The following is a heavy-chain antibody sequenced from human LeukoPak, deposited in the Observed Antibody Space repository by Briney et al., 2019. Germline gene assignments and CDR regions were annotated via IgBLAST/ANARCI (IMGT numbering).Heavy chain of an antibody. CDR2: IRYDGSNK. V-gene: IGHV3-30*02. Sequence: AGGSLRLSCAASGFTFSSYGMHWVRQAPGKGLEWVTFIRYDGSNKYYADSVKGRFTISRDNSKNTLYLQMNSLRAEDTAVYYCARAPGIAAAGTGFDYWGQGTLVTVSS. D-gene: IGHD6-13*01. CDR3: ARAPGIAAAGTGFDY. CDR1: GFTFSSYG. J-gene: IGHJ4*02.